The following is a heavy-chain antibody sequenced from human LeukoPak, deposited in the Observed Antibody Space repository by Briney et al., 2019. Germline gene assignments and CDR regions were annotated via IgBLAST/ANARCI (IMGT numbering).Heavy chain of an antibody. J-gene: IGHJ4*02. CDR3: ARAYTYYDFWSGSPEGFYFDY. Sequence: PSETLSLTCAVYGGSFSGYYWSWIRQPPGKGLEWIGEINHSGSTNYNPSLKSRVTISVDTSKNQFSLKLSSVTAADTAVYYCARAYTYYDFWSGSPEGFYFDYWGQGTLVTVSS. D-gene: IGHD3-3*01. CDR1: GGSFSGYY. CDR2: INHSGST. V-gene: IGHV4-34*01.